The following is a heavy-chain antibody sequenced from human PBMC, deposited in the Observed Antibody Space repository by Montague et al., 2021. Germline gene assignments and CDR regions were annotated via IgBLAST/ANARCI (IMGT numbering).Heavy chain of an antibody. CDR2: IYYSGTT. CDR1: GVSISSRNYQ. D-gene: IGHD3-10*01. J-gene: IGHJ3*02. CDR3: TRKGWFGDYGFDI. V-gene: IGHV4-39*01. Sequence: TLSLTCTVSGVSISSRNYQWGWIRQPPGKGPEWIGSIYYSGTTYYNPSLRSRVTISVDTSANQFSLKLNSATAADTAFYYCTRKGWFGDYGFDIWGQGTMVTVS.